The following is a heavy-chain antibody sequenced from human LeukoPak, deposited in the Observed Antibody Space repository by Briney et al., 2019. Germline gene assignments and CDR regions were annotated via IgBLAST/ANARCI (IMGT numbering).Heavy chain of an antibody. CDR3: ARAVHCSSTSCYYSYYYYMDV. D-gene: IGHD2-2*01. CDR2: ISAYNGNT. CDR1: GYTFTSYG. Sequence: ASVKVSCKASGYTFTSYGISWVRQAPGQGLEWMGWISAYNGNTNYAQKLQGRVTMTTDTSTSTAYMELRSLRSDDTAVYYCARAVHCSSTSCYYSYYYYMDVWGKGTTVTVSS. J-gene: IGHJ6*03. V-gene: IGHV1-18*01.